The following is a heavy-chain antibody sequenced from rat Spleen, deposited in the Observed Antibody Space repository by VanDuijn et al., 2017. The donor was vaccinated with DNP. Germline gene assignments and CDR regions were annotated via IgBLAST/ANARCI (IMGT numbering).Heavy chain of an antibody. J-gene: IGHJ2*01. CDR3: AKGYGYKFDY. CDR1: GFTFSNYD. V-gene: IGHV5S13*01. Sequence: EVQLVESGGGLVQPGRSLKLSCAASGFTFSNYDMAWVRQTPTKGLEWVASISSGGGVTYYPDSVKGRFTISRDNAENTVYLQMNSLRSEDTATYYCAKGYGYKFDYWGQGIMVTVSS. CDR2: ISSGGGVT. D-gene: IGHD1-9*01.